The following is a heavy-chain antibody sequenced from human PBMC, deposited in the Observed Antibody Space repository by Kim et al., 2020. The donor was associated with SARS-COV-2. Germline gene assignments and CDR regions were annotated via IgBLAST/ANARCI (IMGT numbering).Heavy chain of an antibody. D-gene: IGHD3-10*01. CDR3: ARDPSYGSGSDS. J-gene: IGHJ4*02. CDR1: GFTFSSYS. CDR2: IRSSSSNI. V-gene: IGHV3-21*01. Sequence: GGSLRLSCAASGFTFSSYSMNWVRQAPGKGLEWVSSIRSSSSNIYYADSVKGRFTISRDNAKNSLYLQMNSLRAEDTAVYYCARDPSYGSGSDSWGQGTLVTVSS.